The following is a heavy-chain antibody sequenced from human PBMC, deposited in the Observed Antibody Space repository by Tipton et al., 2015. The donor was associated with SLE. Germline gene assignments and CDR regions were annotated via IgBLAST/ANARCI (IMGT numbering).Heavy chain of an antibody. CDR1: GFTFSSYS. D-gene: IGHD3-10*01. Sequence: SLRLSCAASGFTFSSYSMNWVRQAPGKGLEWVSSISSSSSYIYYADSVKGRFTISRDNAKNSLYLQMNSLRAEDTAVYYCASERGWFGELFFDYWGQGTLVTVSS. CDR3: ASERGWFGELFFDY. V-gene: IGHV3-21*01. CDR2: ISSSSSYI. J-gene: IGHJ4*02.